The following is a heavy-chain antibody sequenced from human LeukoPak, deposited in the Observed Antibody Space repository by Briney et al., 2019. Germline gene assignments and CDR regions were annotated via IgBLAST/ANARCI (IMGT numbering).Heavy chain of an antibody. CDR3: SSSGVEEWQGLHF. V-gene: IGHV1-24*01. CDR1: GYTLTESS. J-gene: IGHJ4*02. Sequence: ASVKVSCKVSGYTLTESSIHWVRQAPGKGLEWMGGFDPEDGETVYAQTFQGRVTVTEDTSTDTAYMELNSLSSEDTAVYYCSSSGVEEWQGLHFWGQGTLVTVSS. CDR2: FDPEDGET. D-gene: IGHD3-3*01.